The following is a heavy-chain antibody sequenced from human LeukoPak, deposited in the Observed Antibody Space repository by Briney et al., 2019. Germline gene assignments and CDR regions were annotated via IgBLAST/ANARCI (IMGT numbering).Heavy chain of an antibody. J-gene: IGHJ4*02. V-gene: IGHV3-30*19. Sequence: GRSLRLSCAASGFTFSSYGIHWVRQAPGTGLEWVAIISNDGSHDSYADSVKGRFTASRDNSKNTLSLQMTSLRAEDTAVYYCAREATYFFASGSFQGYYFDHWGQGTPVTVSS. CDR3: AREATYFFASGSFQGYYFDH. D-gene: IGHD3-10*01. CDR1: GFTFSSYG. CDR2: ISNDGSHD.